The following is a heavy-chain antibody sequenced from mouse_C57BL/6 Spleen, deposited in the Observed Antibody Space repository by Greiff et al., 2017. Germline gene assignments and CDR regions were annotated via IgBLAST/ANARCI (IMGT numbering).Heavy chain of an antibody. CDR2: ISYDDSN. Sequence: EVQLVESGPGLVKPSQSLSLTCSVTGYSITSGYYWNWIRQFPGNKLEWMGYISYDDSNNYNPSLKNRISITRDTSKNQFFLKLNSVTTEDTATYYCARDRNGQLRPPFAYWGQGTLVTVSA. V-gene: IGHV3-6*01. D-gene: IGHD3-2*02. CDR3: ARDRNGQLRPPFAY. J-gene: IGHJ3*01. CDR1: GYSITSGYY.